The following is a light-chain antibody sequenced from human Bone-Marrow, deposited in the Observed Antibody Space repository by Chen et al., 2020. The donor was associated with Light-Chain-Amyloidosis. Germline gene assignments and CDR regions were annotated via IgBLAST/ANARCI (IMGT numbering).Light chain of an antibody. CDR2: DAS. Sequence: EVVLTQSPATLSLSPGERATLSCRARQSLSTFLAWYQHKPGQAPRHLIYDASTRATGIPARFSGSGSGTDFTLTISSLEPEDFAVYYCQQRSIWPPITFGQGTRLEIK. J-gene: IGKJ5*01. V-gene: IGKV3-11*01. CDR1: QSLSTF. CDR3: QQRSIWPPIT.